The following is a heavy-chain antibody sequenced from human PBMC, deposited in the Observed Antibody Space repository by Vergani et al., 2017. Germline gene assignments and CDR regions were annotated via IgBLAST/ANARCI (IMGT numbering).Heavy chain of an antibody. V-gene: IGHV3-33*01. Sequence: QVQLVESGGGVVQPGRSLRLSCAASGFTFSSYGMHWVRQAPGKGLEWVAVIWYDGSNKYYADSVKGRFTISRDNSKNTLYMQMNSLRAEDTAVYYWARDAQTAPELHDYYYYYMDVWGKGTTVTVSS. J-gene: IGHJ6*03. CDR3: ARDAQTAPELHDYYYYYMDV. CDR2: IWYDGSNK. D-gene: IGHD1-14*01. CDR1: GFTFSSYG.